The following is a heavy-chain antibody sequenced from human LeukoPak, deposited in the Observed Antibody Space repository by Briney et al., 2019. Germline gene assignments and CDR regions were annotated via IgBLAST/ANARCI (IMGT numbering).Heavy chain of an antibody. CDR3: ARDWAFYGGIPRGAFDI. J-gene: IGHJ3*02. D-gene: IGHD4-23*01. CDR2: IKHSGST. V-gene: IGHV4-34*01. CDR1: GGAFSGYY. Sequence: PSETLSLTCAVYGGAFSGYYWSWIRQPPGKGREWIGEIKHSGSTNHNPSLKSRVTISVDTSKKPFSLKLSSVTAADTAVYYCARDWAFYGGIPRGAFDIWGQGTMVTVSS.